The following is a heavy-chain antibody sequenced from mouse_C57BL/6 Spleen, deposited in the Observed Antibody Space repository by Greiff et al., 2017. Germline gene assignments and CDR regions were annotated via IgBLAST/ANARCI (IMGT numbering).Heavy chain of an antibody. Sequence: QVQLQQPGAELVRPGTSVKLSCKASGYTFTRYWMHWVKQRPGQGLEWIGVIDPSDSYTNYNQKFKGKATLTVDTSSSTAYMQLSSLTSEDSAVYYCARRGNEGFAYWGQGTLVTVSA. V-gene: IGHV1-59*01. CDR1: GYTFTRYW. CDR3: ARRGNEGFAY. CDR2: IDPSDSYT. J-gene: IGHJ3*01. D-gene: IGHD2-1*01.